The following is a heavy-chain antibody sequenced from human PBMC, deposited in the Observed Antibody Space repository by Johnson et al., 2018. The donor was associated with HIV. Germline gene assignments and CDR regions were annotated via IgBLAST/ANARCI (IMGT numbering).Heavy chain of an antibody. CDR2: ISYDGSNK. Sequence: QVQLVESGGGVVRPGGSLRLSCAASGFTFDDYGMSWVRQAPGKGLEWVAVISYDGSNKYYADSVKGRFTISRDNSKNTLYLQMNSLRAEDTAVYYCARTEITFWGVIDPHDAFDIWGQGTMVTVSS. D-gene: IGHD3-16*02. V-gene: IGHV3-30*03. CDR3: ARTEITFWGVIDPHDAFDI. CDR1: GFTFDDYG. J-gene: IGHJ3*02.